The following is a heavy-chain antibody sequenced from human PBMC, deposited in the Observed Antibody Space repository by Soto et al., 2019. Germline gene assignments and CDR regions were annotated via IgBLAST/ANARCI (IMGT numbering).Heavy chain of an antibody. D-gene: IGHD3-10*01. J-gene: IGHJ5*02. CDR2: IYYSGST. CDR3: ARVVYGSGNWFDP. CDR1: GGSISSYY. V-gene: IGHV4-59*01. Sequence: QVQLQESGPGLVKPSETLSHTCTVSGGSISSYYWSWIRQPPGKGLEWIGYIYYSGSTNYNPSLKSRVTISVDTSKNQFSLKLSSVTAADTAVYYCARVVYGSGNWFDPWGQGTLVTVSS.